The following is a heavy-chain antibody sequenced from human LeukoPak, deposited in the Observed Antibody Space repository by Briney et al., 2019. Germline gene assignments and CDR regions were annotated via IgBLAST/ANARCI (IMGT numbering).Heavy chain of an antibody. V-gene: IGHV4-59*08. J-gene: IGHJ4*02. CDR3: ARGASSWYGDY. D-gene: IGHD6-13*01. CDR2: IYYSGST. CDR1: GGSISSYY. Sequence: PSQTLSLTCTVSGGSISSYYWSWIRQPPGKGLEWIGYIYYSGSTNYNPSLKSRVTISVDTSKNQFSLKLSSVTAADTAVYYCARGASSWYGDYWGQGTLVTVSS.